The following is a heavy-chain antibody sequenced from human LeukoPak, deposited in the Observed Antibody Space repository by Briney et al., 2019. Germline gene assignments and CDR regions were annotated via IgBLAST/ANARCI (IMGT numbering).Heavy chain of an antibody. J-gene: IGHJ4*02. CDR2: IHYSGST. Sequence: SETLSLTCTVPGGSISSYYWSWLRQPPGKGLEWIGYIHYSGSTSYSPSLRSRLTVSVDTSKNQFSLKLTSVTAADAAVYYCARHLADGSSWYERPFDFWGQGTLVTVSS. V-gene: IGHV4-59*08. CDR1: GGSISSYY. D-gene: IGHD6-13*01. CDR3: ARHLADGSSWYERPFDF.